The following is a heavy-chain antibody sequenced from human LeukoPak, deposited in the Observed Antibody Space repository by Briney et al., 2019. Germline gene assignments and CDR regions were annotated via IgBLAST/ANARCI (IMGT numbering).Heavy chain of an antibody. CDR1: GYSFTSYW. CDR2: IYPGDSDT. D-gene: IGHD2-2*01. J-gene: IGHJ5*02. CDR3: ARLYRSSTSCYLLLNNWFDP. V-gene: IGHV5-51*01. Sequence: GESLKISCKGSGYSFTSYWIGWVRQMPGKGLEWMGIIYPGDSDTRYSPSFQGQVTISADKSISTAYLQWSSLKASDTAMYYCARLYRSSTSCYLLLNNWFDPWRQGTLVTVSP.